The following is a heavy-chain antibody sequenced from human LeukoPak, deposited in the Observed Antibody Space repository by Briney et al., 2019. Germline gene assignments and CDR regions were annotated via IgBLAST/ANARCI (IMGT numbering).Heavy chain of an antibody. V-gene: IGHV4-4*07. J-gene: IGHJ4*02. CDR2: IYTSGST. Sequence: SETLSLTCTVSGGSISNKYWSWIRQPPRKGLEWIGLIYTSGSTSYNPSLKSRVTVSVDTSKNQFSLKLSSVTAADTAVYYCTREAPGTGELDYWGQGTLVTVSS. CDR3: TREAPGTGELDY. CDR1: GGSISNKY. D-gene: IGHD1-26*01.